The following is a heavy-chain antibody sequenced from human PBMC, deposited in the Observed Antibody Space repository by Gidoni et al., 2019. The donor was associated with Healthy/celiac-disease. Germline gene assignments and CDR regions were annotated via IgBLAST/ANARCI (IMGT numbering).Heavy chain of an antibody. CDR3: ARLKGRDDYGVGPFDY. D-gene: IGHD4-17*01. CDR2: IYYSGST. CDR1: GGSISSSSYY. J-gene: IGHJ4*02. Sequence: QLQLPESGPGLVKPSETLSLPCTVSGGSISSSSYYWGWIRQPPGKGLEWIGRIYYSGSTYYNPSLKSRVTISVDTAKNQFSLKLSSVTAADTAVYYCARLKGRDDYGVGPFDYWGQGTLVTVSS. V-gene: IGHV4-39*01.